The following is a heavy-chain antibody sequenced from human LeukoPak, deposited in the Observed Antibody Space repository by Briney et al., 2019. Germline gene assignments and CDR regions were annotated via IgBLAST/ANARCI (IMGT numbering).Heavy chain of an antibody. CDR3: ARAPQYYYGSGSYKGYMDV. D-gene: IGHD3-10*01. Sequence: ASVKVSCKASGYTFTGYYMHWVRQAPGQGLEWMGWINPNSGGTNYAQKFQGRVTMARDTSISTAYMELSRLRSDDTAVYYCARAPQYYYGSGSYKGYMDVWGKGTTVTVSS. CDR2: INPNSGGT. J-gene: IGHJ6*03. V-gene: IGHV1-2*02. CDR1: GYTFTGYY.